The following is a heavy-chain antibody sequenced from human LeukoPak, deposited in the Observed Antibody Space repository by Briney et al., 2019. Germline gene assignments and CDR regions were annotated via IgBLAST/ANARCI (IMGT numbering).Heavy chain of an antibody. CDR2: ISSSGSTI. Sequence: GGSLRLSCAASGFTFSDYYMSWIRQAPGKGLEWVSYISSSGSTIYYADSVKGRFTISRDNAKNSLYLQMNSLRAEDTAVYYCARRVRLWFGDVDYYYYMDVWGKGTTVTISS. CDR3: ARRVRLWFGDVDYYYYMDV. D-gene: IGHD3-10*01. CDR1: GFTFSDYY. J-gene: IGHJ6*03. V-gene: IGHV3-11*04.